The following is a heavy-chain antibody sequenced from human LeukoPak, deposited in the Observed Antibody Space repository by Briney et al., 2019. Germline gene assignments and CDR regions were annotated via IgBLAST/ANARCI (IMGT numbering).Heavy chain of an antibody. CDR1: GFTFSSYA. CDR3: ARIGAGSSRDY. D-gene: IGHD6-13*01. J-gene: IGHJ4*02. V-gene: IGHV3-21*01. Sequence: GGSLRLSCAASGFTFSSYAMTWVRQAPGKGLEWVSSIVGSSSTYYADSLKGRFTISRDNAKNSLYLQMNSLRAEDTAVYYCARIGAGSSRDYWGQGTLVTVSS. CDR2: IVGSSST.